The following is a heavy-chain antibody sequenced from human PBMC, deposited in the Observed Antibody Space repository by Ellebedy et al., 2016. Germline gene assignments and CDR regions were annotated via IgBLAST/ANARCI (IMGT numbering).Heavy chain of an antibody. CDR1: GYTFTGYY. D-gene: IGHD6-19*01. Sequence: ASVKVSXKASGYTFTGYYMHWVRQAPGQGLEWMGWINPNSGGTNYAQKLQGRVTMTTDTSTSTAYMELRSLRSDDTAVYYCARDVYSSGWYRGPGYWGQGTLVTVSS. CDR3: ARDVYSSGWYRGPGY. V-gene: IGHV1-2*02. J-gene: IGHJ4*02. CDR2: INPNSGGT.